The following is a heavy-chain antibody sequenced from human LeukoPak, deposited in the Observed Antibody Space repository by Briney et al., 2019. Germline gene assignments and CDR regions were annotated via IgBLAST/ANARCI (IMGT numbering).Heavy chain of an antibody. J-gene: IGHJ3*02. CDR3: ARSRGHGACDI. CDR1: GYSFTGCY. Sequence: ASVKVSCKASGYSFTGCYMHWVRQAPGQGLEWMGWINPNTGGTNYAQKFQGRVTMTRDTSISTAYMELSGLVSDDTAVYYSARSRGHGACDIWGQGTTVTVSS. CDR2: INPNTGGT. V-gene: IGHV1-2*02.